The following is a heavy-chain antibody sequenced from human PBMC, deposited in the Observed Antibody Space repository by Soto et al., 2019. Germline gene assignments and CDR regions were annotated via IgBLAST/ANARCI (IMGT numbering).Heavy chain of an antibody. CDR1: GDSIRTYF. CDR2: VFNSGST. D-gene: IGHD5-12*01. CDR3: ARDRSGYNIDALDI. Sequence: QVQLEESGPGLVKPSETLSLTCTVSGDSIRTYFWSWIRQPPGKGLEWIGYVFNSGSTNSNPSLTSRVTILLDTSRNQISLTLSSVTAADTAVYYCARDRSGYNIDALDIWGQGTMVTVSS. J-gene: IGHJ3*02. V-gene: IGHV4-59*01.